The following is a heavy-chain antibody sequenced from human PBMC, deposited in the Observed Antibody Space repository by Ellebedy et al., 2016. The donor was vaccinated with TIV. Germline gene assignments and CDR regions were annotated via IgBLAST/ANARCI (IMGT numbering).Heavy chain of an antibody. Sequence: MPSETLSLTCTVSGDSITSGDYYWAWIRQSPGKGLEWIESKHNIGTTYSNPSLRSRVTTTLDPSKNQFSLRVNFVTAADKAVYYCARQSGVGTIDTYFDSWGQGTLVTVSS. CDR1: GDSITSGDYY. J-gene: IGHJ4*02. V-gene: IGHV4-39*01. CDR3: ARQSGVGTIDTYFDS. D-gene: IGHD3-3*01. CDR2: KHNIGTT.